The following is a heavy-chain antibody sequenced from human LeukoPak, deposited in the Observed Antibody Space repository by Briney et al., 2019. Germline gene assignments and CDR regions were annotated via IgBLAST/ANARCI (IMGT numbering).Heavy chain of an antibody. D-gene: IGHD1-26*01. CDR1: GGTFSRSP. CDR2: IIPIFDIP. Sequence: GASVKVSCKTSGGTFSRSPISWVRQAPGQGLEWLGGIIPIFDIPNYSQSFQGRVTITADKSTSTAYMELSSLRPEDTAVYYCATVTLTTTTEPYFYNYWGQGTLVTVSS. V-gene: IGHV1-69*10. CDR3: ATVTLTTTTEPYFYNY. J-gene: IGHJ4*02.